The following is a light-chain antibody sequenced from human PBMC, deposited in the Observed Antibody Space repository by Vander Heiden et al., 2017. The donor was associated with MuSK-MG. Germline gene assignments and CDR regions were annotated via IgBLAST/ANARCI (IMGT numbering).Light chain of an antibody. Sequence: DIQMTQSRSSLSASVGDSVTITCRASQSIHNYLRWYQQKPGKAPNLLIYSASRLQRAAPSRSSASGPGTAFTLTISRLQPEDFATYSCQRRHAHRWTFGPGTKVDIK. V-gene: IGKV1-39*01. J-gene: IGKJ1*01. CDR2: SAS. CDR1: QSIHNY. CDR3: QRRHAHRWT.